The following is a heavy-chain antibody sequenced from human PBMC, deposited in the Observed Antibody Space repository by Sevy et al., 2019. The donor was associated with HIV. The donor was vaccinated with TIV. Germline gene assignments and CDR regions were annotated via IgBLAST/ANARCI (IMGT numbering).Heavy chain of an antibody. J-gene: IGHJ4*02. CDR3: ARLQSCGGDCYYFDS. CDR1: GFSLRRYD. CDR2: VARHGNYK. D-gene: IGHD2-21*02. Sequence: GGSLRLSCAASGFSLRRYDMHWVRQAPGRGLEWVAVVARHGNYKSFADFVRGRFTISRDNARNSLDLQMTSLRTEDTAVYYCARLQSCGGDCYYFDSWGQGTLVTVSS. V-gene: IGHV3-30-3*01.